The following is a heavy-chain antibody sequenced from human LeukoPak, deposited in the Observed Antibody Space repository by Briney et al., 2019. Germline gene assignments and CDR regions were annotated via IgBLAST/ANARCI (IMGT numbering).Heavy chain of an antibody. Sequence: PGGSLRLSCAASGFTFSIYAMNWVRQAPGKGLEWVSSISANGGETHYADSVKGRFTISRDNSKNTLYLQINNPRVEDTAVYYCAKRYYDFLLDYWGQGTLVTVSS. CDR1: GFTFSIYA. D-gene: IGHD3-3*01. CDR3: AKRYYDFLLDY. J-gene: IGHJ4*02. V-gene: IGHV3-23*01. CDR2: ISANGGET.